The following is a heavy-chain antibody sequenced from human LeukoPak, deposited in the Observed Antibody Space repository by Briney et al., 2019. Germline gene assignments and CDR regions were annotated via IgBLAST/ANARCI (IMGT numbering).Heavy chain of an antibody. J-gene: IGHJ4*02. Sequence: SETLSLTCTVSGGSLSSYYWSWIRQPPGKGLEWIGYIFYSGNTNYNPSLKSRVKISVDTSKNQFSLKLSSVTAADTAVYYCARLSPVARAYYFDYWGQGTLVTVSS. V-gene: IGHV4-59*08. CDR2: IFYSGNT. CDR3: ARLSPVARAYYFDY. CDR1: GGSLSSYY. D-gene: IGHD5-12*01.